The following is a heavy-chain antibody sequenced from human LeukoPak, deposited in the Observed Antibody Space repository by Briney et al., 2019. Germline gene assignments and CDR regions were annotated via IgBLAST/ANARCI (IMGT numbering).Heavy chain of an antibody. D-gene: IGHD3-16*01. CDR1: GYSFTHYW. CDR2: IYPGDSDT. J-gene: IGHJ4*02. V-gene: IGHV5-51*01. Sequence: GESLKISCKGSGYSFTHYWIGWVRQMPGKGLEWMAIIYPGDSDTRYSPSFQGQVNISADKSISTAYLQWSSLKASDTAMYYCGGGGGFGGLALNFDYWGQGILVTVSS. CDR3: GGGGGFGGLALNFDY.